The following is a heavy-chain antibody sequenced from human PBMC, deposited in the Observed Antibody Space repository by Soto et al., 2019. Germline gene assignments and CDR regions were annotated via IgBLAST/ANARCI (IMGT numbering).Heavy chain of an antibody. CDR1: GGSFSGYY. CDR3: ARGIVVVPAASYYFYYGMDV. V-gene: IGHV4-34*01. Sequence: SETLSLTCAVYGGSFSGYYWSWIRQPPGKGLEWIGEINHSGSTNYNPSLKSRVTISVDTSKNQFSLKLSSVTAADTAVYYCARGIVVVPAASYYFYYGMDVWGQGTTVTVSS. D-gene: IGHD2-2*01. CDR2: INHSGST. J-gene: IGHJ6*02.